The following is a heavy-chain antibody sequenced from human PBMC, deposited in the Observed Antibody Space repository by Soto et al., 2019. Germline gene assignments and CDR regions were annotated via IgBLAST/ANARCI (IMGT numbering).Heavy chain of an antibody. Sequence: GGSLRLSCAASGFTFSSYAMHWVRQAPGKGLEWVAVISYDGSNKYYADSVKGRFTISRDNSKNTLYLQMNSLRAEDTAVYYCAAHHYDFWSGYYTGGYFQHWGQGTLVTVSS. V-gene: IGHV3-30-3*01. CDR3: AAHHYDFWSGYYTGGYFQH. J-gene: IGHJ1*01. CDR1: GFTFSSYA. CDR2: ISYDGSNK. D-gene: IGHD3-3*01.